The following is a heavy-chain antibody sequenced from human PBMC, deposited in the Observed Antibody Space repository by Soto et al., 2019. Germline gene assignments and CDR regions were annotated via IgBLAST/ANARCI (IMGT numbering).Heavy chain of an antibody. CDR2: IYWDDDK. Sequence: QITLNESGPTLVKPTQTLTLTCTFSGFSLTTSGVGVGWIRQSPGKAPEWLALIYWDDDKSYSPSLKSRLTIPKDTSKNQVVLTMANLDTADTATYYCAHRVLRTVFGLVTTTAIYFDFWGQGTPVAVSS. CDR1: GFSLTTSGVG. J-gene: IGHJ4*02. D-gene: IGHD3-3*01. V-gene: IGHV2-5*02. CDR3: AHRVLRTVFGLVTTTAIYFDF.